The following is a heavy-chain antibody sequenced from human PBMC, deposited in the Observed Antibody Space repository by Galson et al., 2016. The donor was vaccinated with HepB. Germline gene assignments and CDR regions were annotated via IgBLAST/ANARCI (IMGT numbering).Heavy chain of an antibody. Sequence: SETLSLTCTVSGGSISSYYWSWIRQPPGKGLEWIGYIYYSGSTNYNPSLKSRVTISVDTSKNQFSLKLSSVTAADTAVYYCARARGGIVGTKTRFDYRGQGTLVTVSS. V-gene: IGHV4-59*01. CDR2: IYYSGST. CDR1: GGSISSYY. CDR3: ARARGGIVGTKTRFDY. D-gene: IGHD1-26*01. J-gene: IGHJ4*02.